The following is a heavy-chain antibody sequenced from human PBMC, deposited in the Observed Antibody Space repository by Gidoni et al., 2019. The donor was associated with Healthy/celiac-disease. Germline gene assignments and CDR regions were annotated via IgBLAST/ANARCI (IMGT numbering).Heavy chain of an antibody. V-gene: IGHV3-30*02. D-gene: IGHD3-3*01. CDR2: IRYDGSNK. J-gene: IGHJ4*02. Sequence: QVQLVESGGGVVQPGGSLRLSCAASGCTFSSYGMHWVRQAPGKGLEWVAFIRYDGSNKYYADSVKGRFTISRDNSKTTLYLQMNSLRAEDTAVYYCAKDPTIFGVAPPDYWGQGTLVTVSS. CDR3: AKDPTIFGVAPPDY. CDR1: GCTFSSYG.